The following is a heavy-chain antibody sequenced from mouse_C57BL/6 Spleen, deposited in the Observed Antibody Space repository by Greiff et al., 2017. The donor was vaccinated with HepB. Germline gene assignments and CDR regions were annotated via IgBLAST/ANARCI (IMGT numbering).Heavy chain of an antibody. Sequence: VMLVESGPELVKPGASVKISCKASGYAFSSSWMNWVKQRPGKGLEWIGRIYPGDGDTNYNGKFKGKATLTADKSSSTAYMQLSSLTSEDSAVYFCAGNYGYYFDYWGQGTTLTVSS. CDR1: GYAFSSSW. J-gene: IGHJ2*01. V-gene: IGHV1-82*01. D-gene: IGHD1-1*01. CDR3: AGNYGYYFDY. CDR2: IYPGDGDT.